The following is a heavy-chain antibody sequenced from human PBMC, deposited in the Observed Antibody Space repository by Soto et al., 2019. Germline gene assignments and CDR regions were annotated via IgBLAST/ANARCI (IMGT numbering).Heavy chain of an antibody. J-gene: IGHJ3*02. D-gene: IGHD3-22*01. Sequence: ASVKVSCKASGYTFTSYGISWVRQAPGQGLEWMGWISAYNGNTNYAQKLQGRVTMTTDTSTSTVYMELRSLRSDDTAVYYCARDRSDYYDSSGYYWDDAFDIWGQGTMVTVSS. CDR3: ARDRSDYYDSSGYYWDDAFDI. CDR2: ISAYNGNT. CDR1: GYTFTSYG. V-gene: IGHV1-18*04.